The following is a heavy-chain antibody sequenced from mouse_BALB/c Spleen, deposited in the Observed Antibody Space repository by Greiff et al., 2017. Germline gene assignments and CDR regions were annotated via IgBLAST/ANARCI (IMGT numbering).Heavy chain of an antibody. CDR3: AREKTGTFDY. CDR1: GFTFSSYA. CDR2: ISSGGSYT. D-gene: IGHD4-1*01. V-gene: IGHV5-9-4*01. Sequence: EVMLVESGGGLVKPGGSLKLSCAASGFTFSSYAMSWVRQSPEKRLEWVAEISSGGSYTYYPDTVTGRFTISRDNAKNTLYLEMSSLRSEDTAMYYCAREKTGTFDYWGQGTTLTVSS. J-gene: IGHJ2*01.